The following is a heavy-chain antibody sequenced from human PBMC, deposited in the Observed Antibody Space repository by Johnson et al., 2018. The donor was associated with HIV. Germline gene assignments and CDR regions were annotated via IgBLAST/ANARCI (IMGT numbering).Heavy chain of an antibody. Sequence: QMLLVESGGGVVQPGRSLRLSCAASGFTFSSYGMHWVRHAPGKGLEWVAVISYDGSNKYYADSVKGRFTISRDNSKNTLYLQMNSLRAEDTAVYYCAKDRGLSAFDIWGQGTMVTVSS. CDR2: ISYDGSNK. CDR1: GFTFSSYG. D-gene: IGHD3-10*01. J-gene: IGHJ3*02. V-gene: IGHV3-30*18. CDR3: AKDRGLSAFDI.